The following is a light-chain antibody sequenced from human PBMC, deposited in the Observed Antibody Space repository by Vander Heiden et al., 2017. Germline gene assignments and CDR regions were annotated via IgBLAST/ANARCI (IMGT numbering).Light chain of an antibody. Sequence: DIQMTQSPSSLSASVGDRVTITCRASQSISIYLNWDQQKPGRAPKLLIQAASRLQSGVPSRFSGSGSGTDFTLTISSLQPEDFATYYCQQSYSTPPWTFGQGTKVEIK. CDR3: QQSYSTPPWT. CDR2: AAS. J-gene: IGKJ1*01. CDR1: QSISIY. V-gene: IGKV1-39*01.